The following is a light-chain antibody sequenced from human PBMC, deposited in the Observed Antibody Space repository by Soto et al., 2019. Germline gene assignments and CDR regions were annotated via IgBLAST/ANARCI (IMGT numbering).Light chain of an antibody. J-gene: IGLJ2*01. Sequence: SVLTQPASVSGSPGQSITISCAGTRDDIGAYDYVSWYQQHPGNAPKLLVYEVTNRPSGVSDRFSGSKSGNTASLTISGLQDDDEAESYCNSYKNSSAVVFGGGTKVTV. CDR1: RDDIGAYDY. CDR3: NSYKNSSAVV. CDR2: EVT. V-gene: IGLV2-14*01.